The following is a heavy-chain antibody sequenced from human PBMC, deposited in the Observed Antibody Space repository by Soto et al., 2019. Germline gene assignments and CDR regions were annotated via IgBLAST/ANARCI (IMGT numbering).Heavy chain of an antibody. Sequence: ASVKVSCKASGYTFTSYGISWVRQAPGQGLEWMGWISAYNGNTNYAQKLQGRVTMTTDTSTSTAYMELRSLRSDDTAMYYCAKDGLRSLEWTPLDYYYGMDVWGQGTTVTVSS. D-gene: IGHD3-3*01. V-gene: IGHV1-18*04. J-gene: IGHJ6*02. CDR1: GYTFTSYG. CDR2: ISAYNGNT. CDR3: AKDGLRSLEWTPLDYYYGMDV.